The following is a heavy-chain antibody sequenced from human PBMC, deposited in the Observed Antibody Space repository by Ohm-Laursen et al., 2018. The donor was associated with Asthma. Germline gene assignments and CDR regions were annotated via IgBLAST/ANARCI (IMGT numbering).Heavy chain of an antibody. CDR1: GYTFSRYS. CDR3: ARDPRNYYDSRQDAFDI. Sequence: GSLRLSCTATGYTFSRYSIHWVRQIPGKGLEWVASISTASSFIYYAGSVRGRFTTSRDNARNSVYLQMNSLRAEDTAVYYCARDPRNYYDSRQDAFDIWGQGTMVTVSS. CDR2: ISTASSFI. D-gene: IGHD3-22*01. J-gene: IGHJ3*02. V-gene: IGHV3-21*04.